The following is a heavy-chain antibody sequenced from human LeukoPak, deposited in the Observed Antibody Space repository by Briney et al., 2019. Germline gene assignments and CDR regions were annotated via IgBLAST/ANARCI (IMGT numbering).Heavy chain of an antibody. Sequence: ASVKVSCKASGGTFSSYAISWVRQAPGQGLEWMGGIIPIFGTANYAQKFQGRVTITTDESTSTAYMELSSLRSEDTAVYYCARGVVPAATPYGMDVWGQGTTVTVSS. J-gene: IGHJ6*02. CDR3: ARGVVPAATPYGMDV. V-gene: IGHV1-69*05. CDR2: IIPIFGTA. D-gene: IGHD2-2*01. CDR1: GGTFSSYA.